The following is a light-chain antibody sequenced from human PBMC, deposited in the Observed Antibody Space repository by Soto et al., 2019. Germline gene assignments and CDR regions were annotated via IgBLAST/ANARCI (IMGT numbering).Light chain of an antibody. CDR3: CSYALL. CDR1: NSDVGTHNL. V-gene: IGLV2-23*01. CDR2: EGT. Sequence: SVLTHPASVSGSPGQSITISCTGTNSDVGTHNLVSWYQQHPGKAPKLIIYEGTKRPSGVSNRFSGSKSGNTASLTISGLQAEDEADYYCCSYALLFGTGTRSPS. J-gene: IGLJ1*01.